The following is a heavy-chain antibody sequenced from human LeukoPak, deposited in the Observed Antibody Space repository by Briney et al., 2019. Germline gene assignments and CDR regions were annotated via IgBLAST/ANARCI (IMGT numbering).Heavy chain of an antibody. CDR3: ARSNVLRYFDWLSGSYYYYYHMDV. Sequence: GGSLRLSCAASGFTFSSYWMSWVRQAPGKGLEWVANIKQDGSEKYYVDSVKGRFTISRDNAKNSLYLQMNSLRAEDTAVYYCARSNVLRYFDWLSGSYYYYYHMDVWGKGTTVTVSS. D-gene: IGHD3-9*01. CDR2: IKQDGSEK. V-gene: IGHV3-7*01. CDR1: GFTFSSYW. J-gene: IGHJ6*03.